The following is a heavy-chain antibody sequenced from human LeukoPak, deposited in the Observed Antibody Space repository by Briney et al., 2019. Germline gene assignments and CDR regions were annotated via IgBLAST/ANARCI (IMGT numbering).Heavy chain of an antibody. Sequence: GGSLRLSCAASGFTFSSYAMHWVRQAPGKGLEWVAVISYDGSNKYYADSVKGRFTISRDNSKNTLYLQMNSLRAEDTAVFYCTKGVLSVGPDYMDVWGKGTSVTVSS. D-gene: IGHD2-2*01. CDR1: GFTFSSYA. J-gene: IGHJ6*03. V-gene: IGHV3-30*04. CDR2: ISYDGSNK. CDR3: TKGVLSVGPDYMDV.